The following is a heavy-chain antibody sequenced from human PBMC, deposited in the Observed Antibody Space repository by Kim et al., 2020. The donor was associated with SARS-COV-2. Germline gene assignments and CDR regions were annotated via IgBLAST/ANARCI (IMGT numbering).Heavy chain of an antibody. V-gene: IGHV3-7*03. Sequence: GDSVKARFTVSRDNAKNSLSLQMNSLRAEDTAVYYCARTDFAAAGNYWGQGTLVTVSS. J-gene: IGHJ4*02. CDR3: ARTDFAAAGNY. D-gene: IGHD6-13*01.